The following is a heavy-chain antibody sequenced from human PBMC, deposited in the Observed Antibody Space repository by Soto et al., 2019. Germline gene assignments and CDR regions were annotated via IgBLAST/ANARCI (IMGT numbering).Heavy chain of an antibody. CDR2: INPSGTST. CDR3: AYRLNYFDY. CDR1: GYTFTSYY. J-gene: IGHJ4*02. Sequence: ASVKVSCKASGYTFTSYYMHWVRQAPGQGLEWMGVINPSGTSTFYAQKFHDRVALTRDTSTSTVYMELSSLRSEDTAVYYCAYRLNYFDYWGQGTLVTVSS. V-gene: IGHV1-46*03.